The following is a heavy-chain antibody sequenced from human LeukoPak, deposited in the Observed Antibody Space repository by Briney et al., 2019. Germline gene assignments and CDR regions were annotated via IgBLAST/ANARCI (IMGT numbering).Heavy chain of an antibody. D-gene: IGHD4/OR15-4a*01. J-gene: IGHJ4*02. CDR2: LRYDGSTA. Sequence: GGSLRLSCAASGFTFRSYGMYWVRQAPGKGLEWVAFLRYDGSTAFYGDSVKGRFTMSRDISKSTLFLQMNNLRPEDTAVYYCAKDPYGGTYPSYCEYWGQGTLVTVSS. V-gene: IGHV3-30*02. CDR3: AKDPYGGTYPSYCEY. CDR1: GFTFRSYG.